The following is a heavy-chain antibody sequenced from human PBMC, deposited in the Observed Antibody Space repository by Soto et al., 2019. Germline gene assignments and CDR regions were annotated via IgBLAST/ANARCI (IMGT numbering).Heavy chain of an antibody. CDR3: ARDSNRYSSPPGPLGY. D-gene: IGHD6-13*01. J-gene: IGHJ4*02. CDR1: GDSISSGDYY. Sequence: SETLSLTCTVSGDSISSGDYYWSWIRQPPGKGLEWIGCIYYSGNTYYNPSLKRRFSISVDTSKNQFSLQLSSVTVSDTAVYYCARDSNRYSSPPGPLGYWGLGTLVTVSS. V-gene: IGHV4-30-4*01. CDR2: IYYSGNT.